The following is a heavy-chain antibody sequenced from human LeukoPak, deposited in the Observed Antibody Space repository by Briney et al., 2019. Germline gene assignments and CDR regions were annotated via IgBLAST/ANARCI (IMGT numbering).Heavy chain of an antibody. CDR3: ARDVGYFRFDY. CDR2: IKEDGSDK. CDR1: GFTFNSYA. J-gene: IGHJ4*02. Sequence: GGSLRLSCAASGFTFNSYAMTWVRQAPGKGLEWVANIKEDGSDKYYVDSVKGRFTISRDNAKNSLYLQMNNLRAEDTAVYYCARDVGYFRFDYWGQGTLVTVSS. D-gene: IGHD5-18*01. V-gene: IGHV3-7*01.